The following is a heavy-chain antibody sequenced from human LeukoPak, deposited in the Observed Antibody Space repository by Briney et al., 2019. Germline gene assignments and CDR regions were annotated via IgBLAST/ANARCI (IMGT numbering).Heavy chain of an antibody. CDR2: ITGSGGST. CDR3: AKVSSSWYNYYYYGMDV. CDR1: GFTFSSYA. J-gene: IGHJ6*02. D-gene: IGHD6-13*01. V-gene: IGHV3-23*01. Sequence: PGGSLRLSCTASGFTFSSYAMNWVRQAPGEGLEWVSAITGSGGSTYYADSVKGRFTISRDNSKNTLYLQMNSLRAEDTAVYYCAKVSSSWYNYYYYGMDVWGQGTTVTVSS.